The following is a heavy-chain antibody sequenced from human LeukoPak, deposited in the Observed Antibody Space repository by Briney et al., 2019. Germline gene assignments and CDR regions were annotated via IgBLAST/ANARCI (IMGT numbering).Heavy chain of an antibody. CDR3: ARVGTTKGFQYYYYYMDV. V-gene: IGHV3-7*01. CDR2: INEDGSEK. Sequence: GGSLRLSCAASGFRFNTYWMTWVRQAPGTGLEWVASINEDGSEKYYLDSVKGRFTISRDNAKNSLYLQMNSLRAEDTAVYYCARVGTTKGFQYYYYYMDVWGKGTTVTVSS. CDR1: GFRFNTYW. D-gene: IGHD1-14*01. J-gene: IGHJ6*03.